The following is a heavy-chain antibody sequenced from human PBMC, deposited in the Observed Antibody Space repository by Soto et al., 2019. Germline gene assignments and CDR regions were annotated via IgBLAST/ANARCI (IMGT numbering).Heavy chain of an antibody. D-gene: IGHD2-8*01. Sequence: EVQLVQSGAEVKKPRESLKISCKGSGYSFTTYWIGWVRQMPGKGLEWMGLIFPGDSETSYSPSFQGQVTISADKSINTIYLQWSSLKASDTALYYCARQTCPQALMVSSPFDSWGQGTMVTVSS. CDR2: IFPGDSET. CDR1: GYSFTTYW. V-gene: IGHV5-51*01. J-gene: IGHJ3*02. CDR3: ARQTCPQALMVSSPFDS.